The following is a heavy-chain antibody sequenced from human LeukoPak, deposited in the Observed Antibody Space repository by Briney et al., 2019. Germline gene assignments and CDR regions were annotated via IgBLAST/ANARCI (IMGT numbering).Heavy chain of an antibody. CDR3: ATRRVGATFDY. CDR2: ISYSGST. D-gene: IGHD1-26*01. J-gene: IGHJ4*02. V-gene: IGHV4-61*01. Sequence: SETLSLTCTVSGCSVNSGSSYWSWIRQPPGKGLEWIGCISYSGSTNYNPSLRSRVTMSLDTSKNQFSLTLSSVTAADTAVYFCATRRVGATFDYWGQGTLVTVSS. CDR1: GCSVNSGSSY.